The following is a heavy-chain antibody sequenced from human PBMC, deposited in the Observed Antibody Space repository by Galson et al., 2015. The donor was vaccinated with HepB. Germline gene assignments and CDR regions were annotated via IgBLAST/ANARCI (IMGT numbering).Heavy chain of an antibody. V-gene: IGHV3-7*01. CDR3: ARDNYYGSGSYDS. CDR1: GFTFTSYW. CDR2: IKQDGSEK. Sequence: SLRLSCAASGFTFTSYWMGWVRQAPGKGLEWVANIKQDGSEKNYVDSVKGRFTISRDNARYSLYLQMNSLRAEDTAVYFCARDNYYGSGSYDSWGQGTLVTVSS. J-gene: IGHJ4*02. D-gene: IGHD3-10*01.